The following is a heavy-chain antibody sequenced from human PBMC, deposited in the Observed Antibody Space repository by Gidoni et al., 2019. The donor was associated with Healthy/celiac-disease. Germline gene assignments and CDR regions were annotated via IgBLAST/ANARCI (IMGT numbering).Heavy chain of an antibody. CDR3: ARDRYYDSSGYYSDY. CDR2: IYYSGST. V-gene: IGHV4-39*07. Sequence: QLQLQESGPGLVKPSETLSLTCTVSGGSLSSSSYYWGWIRQPPGKGVEWIGSIYYSGSTYYNPSLKSRVTISVDTSKNQFSLKLSSVTAADTAVYYCARDRYYDSSGYYSDYWGQGTLVTVSS. J-gene: IGHJ4*02. CDR1: GGSLSSSSYY. D-gene: IGHD3-22*01.